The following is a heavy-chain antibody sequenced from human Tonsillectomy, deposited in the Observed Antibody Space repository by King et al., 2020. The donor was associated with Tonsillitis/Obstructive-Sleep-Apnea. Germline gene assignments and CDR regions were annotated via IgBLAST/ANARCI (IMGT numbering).Heavy chain of an antibody. CDR1: GGSFSGYY. Sequence: VQLQQWGAGLLKPPETLSLTCSVYGGSFSGYYWSCIRQPPGKGLEWIGEINHSGSTNYNPSLKSRVTISVDTSKNQFSLKLSSVTAADTAVYYCARVDWNYVTNYFDYWGQGTLVTVSS. D-gene: IGHD1-7*01. CDR2: INHSGST. CDR3: ARVDWNYVTNYFDY. J-gene: IGHJ4*02. V-gene: IGHV4-34*01.